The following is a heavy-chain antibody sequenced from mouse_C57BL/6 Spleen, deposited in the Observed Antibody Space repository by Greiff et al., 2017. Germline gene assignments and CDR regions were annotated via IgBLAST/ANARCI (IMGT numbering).Heavy chain of an antibody. V-gene: IGHV1-9*01. CDR2: ILPGSGST. D-gene: IGHD1-1*01. Sequence: QVQLQQSGAELMKPGASVKLSCKATGYTFTGYWIEWVKQRPGHGLEWIGEILPGSGSTTYNEKFKGKATFTADTSSNTAYMQLSSLTTEDSAIYYCARRVIGPMTTVVDWYFDVWGTGTTVTVSS. CDR1: GYTFTGYW. J-gene: IGHJ1*03. CDR3: ARRVIGPMTTVVDWYFDV.